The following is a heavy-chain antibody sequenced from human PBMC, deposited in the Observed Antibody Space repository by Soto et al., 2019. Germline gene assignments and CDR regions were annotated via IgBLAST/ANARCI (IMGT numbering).Heavy chain of an antibody. CDR3: ARETYGDYVGYFDP. Sequence: SETLSLTCTVSGGSISSYYWGWIRQPPGKGLEWIGYLYNTGSTIYNPSLKSRVTISVDTSKNQFSLKLSSVTAADTAVYYCARETYGDYVGYFDPWGQGTLVTVSS. CDR2: LYNTGST. J-gene: IGHJ5*02. CDR1: GGSISSYY. D-gene: IGHD4-17*01. V-gene: IGHV4-4*08.